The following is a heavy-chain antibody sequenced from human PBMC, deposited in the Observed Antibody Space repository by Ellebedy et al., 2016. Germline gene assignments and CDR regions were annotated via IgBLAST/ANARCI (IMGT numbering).Heavy chain of an antibody. J-gene: IGHJ4*02. CDR1: GFTFSNYA. CDR3: AKPPSGSYYNVKVYFDC. V-gene: IGHV3-23*01. D-gene: IGHD3-10*01. CDR2: ISGSGGST. Sequence: GGSLRLSCAASGFTFSNYAMSWVRQAPGKGLEWVSGISGSGGSTYHADSVTGRFTISRDKNTLYLQMNSLRAEDTAVYYCAKPPSGSYYNVKVYFDCWGQGTLVTVSS.